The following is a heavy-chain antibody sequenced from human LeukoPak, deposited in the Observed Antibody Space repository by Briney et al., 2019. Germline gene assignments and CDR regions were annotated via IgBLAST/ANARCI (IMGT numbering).Heavy chain of an antibody. D-gene: IGHD2-15*01. V-gene: IGHV1-46*01. CDR1: GYTFTSYY. J-gene: IGHJ1*01. CDR3: ARGGPGVYCSGGSCSGHVPFQH. CDR2: INPSGGST. Sequence: ASVKVSCKASGYTFTSYYMHWVRQAPGQGLEWMGIINPSGGSTSYAQKFQGRVTMTRDTPTSTVYMELSSLRSEDTAVYYCARGGPGVYCSGGSCSGHVPFQHWGQGTLVTVSS.